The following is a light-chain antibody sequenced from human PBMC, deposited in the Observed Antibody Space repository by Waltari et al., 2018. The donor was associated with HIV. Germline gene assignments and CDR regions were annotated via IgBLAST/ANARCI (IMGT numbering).Light chain of an antibody. CDR2: GHS. J-gene: IGLJ2*01. V-gene: IGLV1-40*03. CDR3: QSYDSSLSVV. CDR1: SSNIGAGYE. Sequence: QSVLTQPPSVSGAPGQRVTISCTGSSSNIGAGYEVHWYQHFPGRAPKLLIYGHSNRASGVPGRFSGSRSGASASLAITGLRAEDEADYYCQSYDSSLSVVFGGGTTLTVL.